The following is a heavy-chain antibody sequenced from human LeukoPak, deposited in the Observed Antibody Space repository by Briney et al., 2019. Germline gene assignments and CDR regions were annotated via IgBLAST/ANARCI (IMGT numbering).Heavy chain of an antibody. CDR3: ARVGLRSIAAAGTPPFGMDV. J-gene: IGHJ6*02. V-gene: IGHV4-61*08. CDR2: IYYSGST. D-gene: IGHD6-13*01. CDR1: GGSISSGGYY. Sequence: SETLSLTCTVSGGSISSGGYYWSWLRQHPGKGLEWIGYIYYSGSTYYNPSLKSRVTISVDTSKNQFSLKLSSVTAADTAVYYCARVGLRSIAAAGTPPFGMDVWGQGTTVTVSS.